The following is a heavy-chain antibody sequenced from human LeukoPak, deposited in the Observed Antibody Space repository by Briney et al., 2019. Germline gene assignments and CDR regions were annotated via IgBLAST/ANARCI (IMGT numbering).Heavy chain of an antibody. CDR3: AKGTLLKGTVDY. CDR1: GFTFSSYG. D-gene: IGHD1-1*01. V-gene: IGHV3-30*02. CDR2: IRYDGSNE. Sequence: QPGGSLRLSCAASGFTFSSYGMHWVRQAPGKGLEWVAFIRYDGSNEYYADSVKGRFTISRDNSKNTLYLQMNSLRAEDTAVYYCAKGTLLKGTVDYWGQGTLVTVSS. J-gene: IGHJ4*02.